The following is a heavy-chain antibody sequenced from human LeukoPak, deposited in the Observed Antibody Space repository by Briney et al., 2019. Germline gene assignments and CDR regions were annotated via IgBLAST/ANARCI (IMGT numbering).Heavy chain of an antibody. CDR3: ASAPQGWFDP. CDR1: GYTLTSYY. Sequence: RASGKASCKASGYTLTSYYMHWVRQAPGQGLEWMGIINPSGGSTSYAQKFQGRVTMTRDTSTSTVYMELSSLRSEDTAVYYCASAPQGWFDPWGQGTLVTVSS. J-gene: IGHJ5*02. V-gene: IGHV1-46*01. CDR2: INPSGGST.